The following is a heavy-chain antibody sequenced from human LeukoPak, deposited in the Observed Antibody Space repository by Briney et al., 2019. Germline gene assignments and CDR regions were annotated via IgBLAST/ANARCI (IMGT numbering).Heavy chain of an antibody. D-gene: IGHD1-14*01. V-gene: IGHV3-11*04. CDR2: ISSSGSTI. CDR1: GFTFSDYY. Sequence: TGGSLRLSCAASGFTFSDYYMSWIRQAPGKGLEWVSYISSSGSTIYYADSVKGRFTISRDNAKNSLCLQMNSLRAEDTAVYYCARDLRRPRNLFDYWGQGTLVTVSS. CDR3: ARDLRRPRNLFDY. J-gene: IGHJ4*02.